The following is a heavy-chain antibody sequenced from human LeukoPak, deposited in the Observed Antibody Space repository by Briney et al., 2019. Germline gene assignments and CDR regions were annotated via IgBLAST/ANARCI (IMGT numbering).Heavy chain of an antibody. CDR1: GDSVSSNSAT. D-gene: IGHD2-15*01. CDR2: TYYRSKWFD. V-gene: IGHV6-1*01. Sequence: SQTLSLTCAISGDSVSSNSATWNWIRQSPSRGLEWLGRTYYRSKWFDDSAASVKSRIIINLDTSKNHFSLQLNSVTPEDTAIYYCARARYCSGGSCYFGLDVWGQGTTVSVSS. J-gene: IGHJ6*02. CDR3: ARARYCSGGSCYFGLDV.